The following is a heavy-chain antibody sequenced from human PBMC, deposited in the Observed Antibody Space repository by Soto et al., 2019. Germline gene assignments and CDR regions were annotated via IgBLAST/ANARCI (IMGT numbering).Heavy chain of an antibody. D-gene: IGHD5-18*01. V-gene: IGHV1-3*01. CDR1: GYTFTSYA. Sequence: GASVKVSRKASGYTFTSYAMHWVRQAPGQRLEWMGWINAGNGNTKYSQKFQGRVTITRDTSASTAYMELSSLRSEDTAVYYCARRGYSLLVSGLDPWGQGTLVTVPQ. CDR3: ARRGYSLLVSGLDP. CDR2: INAGNGNT. J-gene: IGHJ5*02.